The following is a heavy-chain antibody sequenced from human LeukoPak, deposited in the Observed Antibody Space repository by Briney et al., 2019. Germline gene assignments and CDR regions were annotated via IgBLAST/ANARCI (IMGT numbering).Heavy chain of an antibody. CDR3: ARTYEGFDP. CDR1: GFTLSTYA. V-gene: IGHV3-23*01. D-gene: IGHD3-16*01. J-gene: IGHJ5*02. CDR2: ISGSGGST. Sequence: GGSLRLSCAGSGFTLSTYAMHWVRQAPGKGLEWVSAISGSGGSTYYADSVKGRFTISRDNSKNTLYLQMNSLRDEDTAVYYCARTYEGFDPWGQGTLVTVSS.